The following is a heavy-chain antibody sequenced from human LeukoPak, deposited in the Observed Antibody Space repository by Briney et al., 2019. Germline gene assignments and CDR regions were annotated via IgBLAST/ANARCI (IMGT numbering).Heavy chain of an antibody. J-gene: IGHJ2*01. CDR1: GGSISSGSYY. CDR3: AGIGWYFDL. CDR2: IYSTGST. V-gene: IGHV4-61*02. D-gene: IGHD3-10*01. Sequence: RTSETLSLTCIVSGGSISSGSYYWSWIRQPAGKGLEWIGRIYSTGSTSYNPSLKSRVTISVDTSKNQFSLKLSSMTAADTAVYYCAGIGWYFDLWGHGTLVTVSS.